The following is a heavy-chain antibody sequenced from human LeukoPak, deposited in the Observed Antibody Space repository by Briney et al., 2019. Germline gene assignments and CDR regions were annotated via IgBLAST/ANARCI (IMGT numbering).Heavy chain of an antibody. V-gene: IGHV3-30*04. CDR3: ARDDVIVGATTLDY. CDR2: IASDVSNK. D-gene: IGHD1-26*01. J-gene: IGHJ4*02. CDR1: GFIFSIYA. Sequence: GGSLRLSCEASGFIFSIYAMHWVRQAAGKGLGWLAVIASDVSNKYHVDSVKGRFTISRDNSKNTLYLEMDSVRVGDTAVYYCARDDVIVGATTLDYWGQGTLVTVSS.